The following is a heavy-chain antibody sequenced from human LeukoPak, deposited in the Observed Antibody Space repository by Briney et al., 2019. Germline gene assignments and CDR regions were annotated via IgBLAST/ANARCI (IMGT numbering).Heavy chain of an antibody. CDR3: AKGPTIPPHYSTTRNYFETKAHFDY. J-gene: IGHJ4*02. D-gene: IGHD1-26*01. CDR1: GFTFSRYA. Sequence: GGSLRLSCAASGFTFSRYAMNWVRQAPGKGLEWVSLINRGGSTTVYAESVKGRFTISRDNSKNSLYLQMNSLRPEDTALYYCAKGPTIPPHYSTTRNYFETKAHFDYWGQGTLVTVSS. V-gene: IGHV3-43D*04. CDR2: INRGGSTT.